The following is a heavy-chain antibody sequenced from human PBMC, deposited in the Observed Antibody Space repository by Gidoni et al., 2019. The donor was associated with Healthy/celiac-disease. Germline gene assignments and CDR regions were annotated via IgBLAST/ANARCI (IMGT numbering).Heavy chain of an antibody. CDR3: AARRPTHDTEYYDILSGPTN. D-gene: IGHD3-9*01. Sequence: EVHLLASGGGLVQPGGSLRLSCAASGFTFSSYAMIWVRQAPGKGLYWVSAISGSGGSTYDAESVKGRFTISRDESKNTLYLQMNSLRAEDTAVYYCAARRPTHDTEYYDILSGPTNWGQGTLVTVSS. CDR2: ISGSGGST. CDR1: GFTFSSYA. J-gene: IGHJ4*02. V-gene: IGHV3-23*01.